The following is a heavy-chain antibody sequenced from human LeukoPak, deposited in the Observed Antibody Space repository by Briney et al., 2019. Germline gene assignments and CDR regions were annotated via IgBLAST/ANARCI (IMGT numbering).Heavy chain of an antibody. V-gene: IGHV4-34*01. CDR2: INHSGST. Sequence: PSKTLSLTCAVYGGSFSGYYWSWIRQPPGKGLEWIGEINHSGSTNYNPSLKSRVTISVDTSKNQFYLKLSSVTAADTAVYYCARYRGGVLRFLEWSQYFDYWGQGTLVTVSS. D-gene: IGHD3-3*01. CDR3: ARYRGGVLRFLEWSQYFDY. CDR1: GGSFSGYY. J-gene: IGHJ4*02.